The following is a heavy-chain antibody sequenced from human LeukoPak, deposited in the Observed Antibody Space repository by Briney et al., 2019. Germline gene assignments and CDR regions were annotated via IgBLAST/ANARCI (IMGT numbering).Heavy chain of an antibody. J-gene: IGHJ3*02. V-gene: IGHV4-59*08. CDR1: GGSISSYY. D-gene: IGHD1-26*01. Sequence: PSETLSLTCTVSGGSISSYYWSWIRQPPGKGLEWIGYIYYSGSTNYKSSLKSRVTISVDTSKNQFSLQLSSVTAADTAVYYCARQRGATNAFDIWGQGTMVTVSS. CDR3: ARQRGATNAFDI. CDR2: IYYSGST.